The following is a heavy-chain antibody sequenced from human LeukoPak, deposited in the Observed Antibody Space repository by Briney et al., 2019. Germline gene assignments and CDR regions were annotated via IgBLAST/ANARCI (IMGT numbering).Heavy chain of an antibody. V-gene: IGHV3-30-3*01. Sequence: GRSLRLSCAASGFTFSTYFMHWVRQAPGKGLEWVADIASDGSHTFYVESVEGRFTISRDNSKNTLYLQMNSLRAEDTAVYFCARERQDTILHSGAFDIWGRGTMVTVSS. J-gene: IGHJ3*02. CDR3: ARERQDTILHSGAFDI. CDR1: GFTFSTYF. D-gene: IGHD2-21*01. CDR2: IASDGSHT.